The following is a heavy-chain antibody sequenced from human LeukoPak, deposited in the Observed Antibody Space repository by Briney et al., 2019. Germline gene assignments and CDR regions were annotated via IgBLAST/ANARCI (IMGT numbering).Heavy chain of an antibody. J-gene: IGHJ4*02. CDR1: GGSISSSSYY. D-gene: IGHD6-19*01. CDR2: IYYSGST. CDR3: ARLSSGYFRLEY. Sequence: SETLSLTCTVSGGSISSSSYYWGWLRQPPGKGLEWIGSIYYSGSTYYNPSLKSRVIISVDTSKNQFSLKLRSVTAADTAVYYCARLSSGYFRLEYWGQGTMVTVSS. V-gene: IGHV4-39*07.